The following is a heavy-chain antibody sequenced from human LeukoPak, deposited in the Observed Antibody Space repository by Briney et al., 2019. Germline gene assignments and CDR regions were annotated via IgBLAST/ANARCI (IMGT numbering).Heavy chain of an antibody. CDR1: GFTVSSNY. Sequence: PGGSLRLSCAASGFTVSSNYMSWVRQAPGKGLEWVSVIYSGGTTYYADSVKGRFIISRDNSKNTLHLQMNSRRAEDTAVYYCARDQYSYAHAAHWGQGTLVTVSS. J-gene: IGHJ4*02. CDR3: ARDQYSYAHAAH. V-gene: IGHV3-66*01. CDR2: IYSGGTT. D-gene: IGHD5-18*01.